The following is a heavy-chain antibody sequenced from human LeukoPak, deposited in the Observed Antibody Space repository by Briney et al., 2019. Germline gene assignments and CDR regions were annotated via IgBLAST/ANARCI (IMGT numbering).Heavy chain of an antibody. CDR2: INPKSGGT. Sequence: ASVKVSCKSSGYTFTGYYLHWVRQAPGQGLEWMGWINPKSGGTHFAQKFQGRVTMTRDTSIFTVYMELSRLRSDDTAVYYCARGVQLLWFGDFDYWGQGTLVTVSS. J-gene: IGHJ4*02. V-gene: IGHV1-2*02. CDR3: ARGVQLLWFGDFDY. D-gene: IGHD3-10*01. CDR1: GYTFTGYY.